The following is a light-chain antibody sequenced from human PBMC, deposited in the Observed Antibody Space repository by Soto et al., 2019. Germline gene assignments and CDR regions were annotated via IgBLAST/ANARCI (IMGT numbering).Light chain of an antibody. CDR1: SSDVGGYDY. Sequence: QSALTQPPSASGSPGQSVTISCTGTSSDVGGYDYVSWYQQHPGKAPKLMIYEVTKRPSGVPDRFSGSKSGNTASLTVSGLQTDDEADYYCSSYTSSANFVFGTGTKVTVL. J-gene: IGLJ1*01. CDR3: SSYTSSANFV. V-gene: IGLV2-8*01. CDR2: EVT.